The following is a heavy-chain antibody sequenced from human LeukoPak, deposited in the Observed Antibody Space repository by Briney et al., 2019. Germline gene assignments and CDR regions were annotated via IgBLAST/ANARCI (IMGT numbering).Heavy chain of an antibody. CDR1: GFTFGDYA. V-gene: IGHV3-49*03. Sequence: PGGSLRLSCTASGFTFGDYAMSWFRQAPGEGLEWVGFIRSKAYGGTTEYAASVKGRFTISRDDSKSIAYLQMNSLKTEDTAVYYCTRDGGGPFSDIAAAGTDYWGQGTLVTVSS. CDR2: IRSKAYGGTT. CDR3: TRDGGGPFSDIAAAGTDY. J-gene: IGHJ4*02. D-gene: IGHD6-13*01.